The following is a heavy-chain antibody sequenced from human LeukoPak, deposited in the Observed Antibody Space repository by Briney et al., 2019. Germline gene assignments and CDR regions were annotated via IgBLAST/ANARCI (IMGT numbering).Heavy chain of an antibody. J-gene: IGHJ4*02. CDR2: IYSGGST. CDR3: ASYDSSGYYFDY. D-gene: IGHD3-22*01. Sequence: GGSLRLSCAASGFTVSSNYMSWVRQAPGKGLEWASVIYSGGSTYYADSVKGRFTISRDNSKNTLYLQMNSLRAEDTAVYYCASYDSSGYYFDYWGQGTLVTVSS. CDR1: GFTVSSNY. V-gene: IGHV3-66*01.